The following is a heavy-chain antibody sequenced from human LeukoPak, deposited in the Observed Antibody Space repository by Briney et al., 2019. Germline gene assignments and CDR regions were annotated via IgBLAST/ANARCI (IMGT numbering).Heavy chain of an antibody. D-gene: IGHD1-1*01. Sequence: QTGGSLRLSCAASGFTFSSYWISWVRQAPGKGLEWVASIKQDGSEKYYVGSVRGRFAISRDNAKNSLYLQMNSLRAEDTAVYYCARSPALDDAFDIWGQGTMVTVSS. J-gene: IGHJ3*02. CDR3: ARSPALDDAFDI. CDR2: IKQDGSEK. V-gene: IGHV3-7*01. CDR1: GFTFSSYW.